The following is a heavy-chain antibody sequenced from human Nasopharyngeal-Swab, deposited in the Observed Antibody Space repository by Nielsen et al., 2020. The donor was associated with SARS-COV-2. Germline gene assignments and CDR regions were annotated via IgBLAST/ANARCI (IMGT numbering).Heavy chain of an antibody. D-gene: IGHD1-26*01. CDR3: ARDLGGSYQYYYGMDV. J-gene: IGHJ6*02. V-gene: IGHV1-24*01. CDR1: GYTLTELS. Sequence: ASVKVSCKVSGYTLTELSMHWVRQAPGKGLEWMGGFDPEDGETIYAQKFQGRVTMTGDTSTDTAYMELSSLRSEDTAVYYCARDLGGSYQYYYGMDVWGQGTTVTVSS. CDR2: FDPEDGET.